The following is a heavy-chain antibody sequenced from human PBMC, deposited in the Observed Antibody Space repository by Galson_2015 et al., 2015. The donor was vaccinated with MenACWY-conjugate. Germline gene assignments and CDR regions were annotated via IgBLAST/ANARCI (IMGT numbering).Heavy chain of an antibody. J-gene: IGHJ6*02. CDR2: ISPDDSNT. CDR3: ARHPPGGRGMDV. Sequence: QSGAEETKPGESLKISCKGSGYSFSTYWIGWVRQMPGKGLEWMGLISPDDSNTRYSPAFQGQVTISAERSISTAFLQWNTLKASDTAIYYCARHPPGGRGMDVWGQGTTVTVSS. V-gene: IGHV5-51*01. D-gene: IGHD1-26*01. CDR1: GYSFSTYW.